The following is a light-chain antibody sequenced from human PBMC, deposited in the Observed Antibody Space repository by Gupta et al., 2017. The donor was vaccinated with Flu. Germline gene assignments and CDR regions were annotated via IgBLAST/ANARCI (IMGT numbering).Light chain of an antibody. Sequence: EIVLTQSPGTLSLSPGERATLSCRASQSVSSSFLAWYQQTPGQAPRLLIYGASRRATGIPDRFSGSGSGTDFTLTITRREPEDFAVYYCQQYGGTPPLTFGGGTKVEIK. CDR1: QSVSSSF. J-gene: IGKJ4*02. CDR2: GAS. V-gene: IGKV3-20*01. CDR3: QQYGGTPPLT.